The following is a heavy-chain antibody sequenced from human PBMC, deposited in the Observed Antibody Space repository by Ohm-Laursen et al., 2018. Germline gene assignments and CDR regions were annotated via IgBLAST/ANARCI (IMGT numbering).Heavy chain of an antibody. D-gene: IGHD3-22*01. J-gene: IGHJ5*02. Sequence: GTLSLTCCVSGDSISAHYWSWIRQPPGKGLEWIGYIHHTGYTTYNPSLKSRVTISVDTSKKQFSLRLSSVTAADTAVYYCARDHVHDSSGYYYHWFDPWGQGTLVTVSS. CDR2: IHHTGYT. V-gene: IGHV4-59*11. CDR3: ARDHVHDSSGYYYHWFDP. CDR1: GDSISAHY.